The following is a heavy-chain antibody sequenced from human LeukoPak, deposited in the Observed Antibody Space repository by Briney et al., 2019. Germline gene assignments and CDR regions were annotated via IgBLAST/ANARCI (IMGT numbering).Heavy chain of an antibody. J-gene: IGHJ6*03. Sequence: PSETLSLTCTVSGYSINSGYYWGWIRQPPGKGLEWIGNIYYSGSTYYNPSLESRVTMSLDTSKNQFSLKLSSVTAADTAVYYCARADGDYAHYYYYYYMDVWGKGTTVTVSS. D-gene: IGHD4-17*01. CDR1: GYSINSGYY. CDR2: IYYSGST. CDR3: ARADGDYAHYYYYYYMDV. V-gene: IGHV4-38-2*02.